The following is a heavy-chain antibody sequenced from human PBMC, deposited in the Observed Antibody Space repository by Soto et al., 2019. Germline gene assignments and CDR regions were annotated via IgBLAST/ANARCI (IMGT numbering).Heavy chain of an antibody. Sequence: QVRLVQSEAEVKKPGSSVTVSCKASGGTFNTYTFSWVRQAPGQGLEWMGSILPILGSLNYAQRFQGRLSIPADYSTTTAYIELSSLTSQDTAMYYCTRIPRYSFPTSDPLDNWGQGTLGTVSS. CDR3: TRIPRYSFPTSDPLDN. J-gene: IGHJ4*02. D-gene: IGHD4-4*01. CDR2: ILPILGSL. V-gene: IGHV1-69*08. CDR1: GGTFNTYT.